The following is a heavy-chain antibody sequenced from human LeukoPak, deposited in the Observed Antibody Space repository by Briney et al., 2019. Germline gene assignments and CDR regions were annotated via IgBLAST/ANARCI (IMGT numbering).Heavy chain of an antibody. J-gene: IGHJ4*02. D-gene: IGHD3-22*01. CDR1: GGTFSSYA. V-gene: IGHV1-69*04. CDR3: ARVDGSPDY. Sequence: ASVEVSCKASGGTFSSYAISWVRQAPGQGLEWMGRIIPILGIANYAQKFQGRVTITADKSTCTAYMELSSLRSEDTAVYYCARVDGSPDYWGQGTLVTVSS. CDR2: IIPILGIA.